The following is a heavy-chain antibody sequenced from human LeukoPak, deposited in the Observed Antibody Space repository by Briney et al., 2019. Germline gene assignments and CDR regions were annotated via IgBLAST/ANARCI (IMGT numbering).Heavy chain of an antibody. CDR1: GGSFSGYY. D-gene: IGHD2-15*01. CDR3: ARGPYCSGGSCYGIGY. V-gene: IGHV4-34*01. Sequence: SETLSLTCAVHGGSFSGYYWSWIRQPPGKGLEWIGEINHSGSTNYNPSLKSRVTISVDTSKNQFSLKLSSVTAADTAVYYCARGPYCSGGSCYGIGYWGQGTLVTVSS. CDR2: INHSGST. J-gene: IGHJ4*02.